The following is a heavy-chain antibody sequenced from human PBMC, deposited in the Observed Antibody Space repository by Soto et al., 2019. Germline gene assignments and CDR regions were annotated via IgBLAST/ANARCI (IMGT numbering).Heavy chain of an antibody. Sequence: EVQVLESGGGLVQPGGSRRLSCTASGFTFSKFEMSWARQASGKGLEWVSFISVSGGETHYADSVKGRFIISRDNSKNTLYLQMNSLSVEDMAVYYCVKGGWLDDWGQGTLVTVSS. J-gene: IGHJ4*02. V-gene: IGHV3-23*01. CDR2: ISVSGGET. CDR1: GFTFSKFE. D-gene: IGHD6-19*01. CDR3: VKGGWLDD.